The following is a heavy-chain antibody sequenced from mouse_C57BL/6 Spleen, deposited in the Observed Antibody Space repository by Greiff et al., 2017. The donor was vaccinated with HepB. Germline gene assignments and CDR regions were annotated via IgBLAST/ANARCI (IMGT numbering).Heavy chain of an antibody. CDR1: GFNIKDDY. V-gene: IGHV14-4*01. Sequence: VQLKQSGAELVRPGASVKLSCTASGFNIKDDYMHWVKQRPEQGLEWIGWIDPENGDTEYASKFQGKATITADTSSNTAYLQLSSLTSEDTAVYYCTPSSYFDYWGQGTTLTVSS. D-gene: IGHD1-3*01. J-gene: IGHJ2*01. CDR2: IDPENGDT. CDR3: TPSSYFDY.